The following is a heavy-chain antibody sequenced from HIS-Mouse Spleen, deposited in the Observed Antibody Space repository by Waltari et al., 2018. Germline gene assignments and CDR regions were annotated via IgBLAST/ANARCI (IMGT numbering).Heavy chain of an antibody. CDR2: IKQDGSEK. V-gene: IGHV3-7*01. CDR1: GFTFSSYW. D-gene: IGHD5-12*01. J-gene: IGHJ5*02. CDR3: ARERRGPGWFDP. Sequence: EVQLVESGGGLVQPGGSLRLSCAASGFTFSSYWMSWFRQAPGKGLGWVDNIKQDGSEKYYVDSVKGRFTISRDNAKNSLYLQMNSLRAEDTAVYYCARERRGPGWFDPWGQGTLVTVSS.